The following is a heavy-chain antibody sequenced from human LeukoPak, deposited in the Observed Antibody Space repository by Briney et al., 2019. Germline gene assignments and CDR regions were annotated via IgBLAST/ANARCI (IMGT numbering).Heavy chain of an antibody. V-gene: IGHV3-53*01. Sequence: GGSLRLSCAASGFTVSSNYMSWVRQAPGKGLEWVSVIYSGGSTYYADSVKGRFTISRHNSKNTLYLQMNSLRAEDTAVYYCAKDRSSGWYSGFDYWGQGTLVTVSS. CDR3: AKDRSSGWYSGFDY. J-gene: IGHJ4*02. CDR2: IYSGGST. CDR1: GFTVSSNY. D-gene: IGHD6-19*01.